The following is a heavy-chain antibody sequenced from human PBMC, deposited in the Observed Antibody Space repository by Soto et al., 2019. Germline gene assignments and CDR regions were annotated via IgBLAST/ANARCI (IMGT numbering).Heavy chain of an antibody. D-gene: IGHD6-13*01. CDR1: GYTFTTYG. J-gene: IGHJ5*02. V-gene: IGHV1-18*04. CDR2: ISPYNGTT. CDR3: TRDASRDSSARGWFDP. Sequence: VSCKASGYTFTTYGISWVRQAPGQGLEWMGWISPYNGTTKYAEKFQGEMTMTTDTATSTAYMDLRSLRSEDTAVYYCTRDASRDSSARGWFDPWGPGTLVTVSS.